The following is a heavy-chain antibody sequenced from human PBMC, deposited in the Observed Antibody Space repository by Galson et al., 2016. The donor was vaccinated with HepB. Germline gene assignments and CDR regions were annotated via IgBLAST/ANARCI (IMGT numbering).Heavy chain of an antibody. Sequence: SLRLPCAASGFTFSGSAMHWVRQAPGKGLEWVSSISSSSSYIYYADSVKGRFTISRDNAKNSLYLQMNSLRAEDTALYYCARGDIVGAIFDYWGQGTLVTVSS. CDR1: GFTFSGSA. V-gene: IGHV3-21*01. J-gene: IGHJ4*02. D-gene: IGHD1-26*01. CDR2: ISSSSSYI. CDR3: ARGDIVGAIFDY.